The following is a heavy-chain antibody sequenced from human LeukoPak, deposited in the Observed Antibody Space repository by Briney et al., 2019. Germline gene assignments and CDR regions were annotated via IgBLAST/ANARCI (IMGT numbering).Heavy chain of an antibody. CDR1: GGSIISYY. CDR3: ARVSKLVATGVGAFDI. V-gene: IGHV4-59*01. J-gene: IGHJ3*02. Sequence: SETLSLTCTVSGGSIISYYWSWIRQPPGKGLEWIGYIYYSGSTNYNPSLKSRVTISVDTSKNQFSLKLSSVTAADTAVYYCARVSKLVATGVGAFDIWGQGTMVTVSS. CDR2: IYYSGST. D-gene: IGHD5-12*01.